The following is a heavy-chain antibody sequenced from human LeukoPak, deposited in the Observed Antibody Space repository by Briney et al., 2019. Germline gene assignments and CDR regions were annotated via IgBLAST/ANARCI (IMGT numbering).Heavy chain of an antibody. J-gene: IGHJ3*02. CDR2: IFHTGTT. CDR1: GGSIRSDGYY. Sequence: SETLSLTCTVSGGSIRSDGYYWTWIRQHPGKGLEWVGYIFHTGTTYYNPSLRSRVTISVDTSKNQFSLKLNFVTAADTAVYYCAIDLSAYDCSSRGAFEIWGPGTIVAVSS. CDR3: AIDLSAYDCSSRGAFEI. V-gene: IGHV4-31*03. D-gene: IGHD5-12*01.